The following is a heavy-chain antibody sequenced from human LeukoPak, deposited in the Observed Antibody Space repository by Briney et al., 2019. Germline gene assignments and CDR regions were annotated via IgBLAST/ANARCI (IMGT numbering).Heavy chain of an antibody. CDR1: GGTFSSYA. CDR2: IIPIFGTA. Sequence: SVKVSCKASGGTFSSYAISWVRQAPGQGLEWMGGIIPIFGTANYAQKFQGRVTITADESTSTAYMELSSLRSEDTAVYYCARGGRGSAAVVAPRSFDIWGQGTMVTVSS. V-gene: IGHV1-69*13. D-gene: IGHD3-22*01. J-gene: IGHJ3*02. CDR3: ARGGRGSAAVVAPRSFDI.